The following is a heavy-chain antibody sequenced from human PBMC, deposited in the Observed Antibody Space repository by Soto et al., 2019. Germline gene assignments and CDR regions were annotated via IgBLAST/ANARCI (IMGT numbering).Heavy chain of an antibody. V-gene: IGHV4-31*02. CDR2: IYFSGST. CDR3: ASGNAWEALLAY. CDR1: GASINSGGYY. Sequence: TSETLSLTXTVSGASINSGGYYWSWIRQLPGKGLEWIGYIYFSGSTYYNPSLESRVTISLDTSQNQFSLKLSSVTAADTTVYYCASGNAWEALLAYWGQGTLVTVSS. D-gene: IGHD1-26*01. J-gene: IGHJ4*02.